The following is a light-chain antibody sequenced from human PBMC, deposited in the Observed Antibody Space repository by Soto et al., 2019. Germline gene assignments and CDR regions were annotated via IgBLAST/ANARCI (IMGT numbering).Light chain of an antibody. Sequence: DIQMTQSPSTLSASVGDRVTITCRASQNINKWLAWYQQKPGKAPKLLIYEASSLESGVPLRFSGSGSGTEFTLTISSLQPDDFATYYCQQYTSYSTFGQGTKLEIK. CDR3: QQYTSYST. J-gene: IGKJ2*01. CDR1: QNINKW. CDR2: EAS. V-gene: IGKV1-5*03.